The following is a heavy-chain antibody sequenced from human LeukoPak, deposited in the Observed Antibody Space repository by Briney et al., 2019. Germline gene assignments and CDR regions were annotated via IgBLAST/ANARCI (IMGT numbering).Heavy chain of an antibody. CDR1: GFTFSSYA. D-gene: IGHD3-16*01. J-gene: IGHJ6*03. CDR3: ARSGVDVYIRYHMDV. V-gene: IGHV3-30*04. Sequence: GGSLRLSCAASGFTFSSYAMHWVRQAPGKGLEWVAVISYDESNKYYADSVKGRFTISRDNSKNTLYLQMNSLRGEDTAVYYCARSGVDVYIRYHMDVWGKGTTVTVSS. CDR2: ISYDESNK.